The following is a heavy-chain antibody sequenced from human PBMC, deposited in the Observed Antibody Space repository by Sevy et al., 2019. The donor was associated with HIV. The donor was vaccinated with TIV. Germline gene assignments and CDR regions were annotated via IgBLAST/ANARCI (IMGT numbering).Heavy chain of an antibody. CDR3: ANESGYSTSPGAFDI. CDR1: GFSVSSYY. J-gene: IGHJ3*02. Sequence: GGSLRLSCAASGFSVSSYYMSWVRQAPGKGLEWVSLIYDVSSTYFADSVRGRFTISRDSSKNTLYLHMNSLRADDTAVYYCANESGYSTSPGAFDIWGQGTMVTVSS. CDR2: IYDVSST. V-gene: IGHV3-53*01. D-gene: IGHD6-6*01.